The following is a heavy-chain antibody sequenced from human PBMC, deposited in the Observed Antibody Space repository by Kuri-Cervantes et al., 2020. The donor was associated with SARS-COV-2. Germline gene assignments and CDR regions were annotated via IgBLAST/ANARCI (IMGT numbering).Heavy chain of an antibody. CDR1: GFTFSSYA. J-gene: IGHJ3*02. V-gene: IGHV3-30-3*01. D-gene: IGHD3-22*01. CDR3: ANGGSGYYLHDAFDI. Sequence: GGSLRLSCAASGFTFSSYAMHWVRQAPGKGLEWVAVISYDGSNKYYADSVKGRFTISRDNSKNTLYLQMSSLRAEDTAVYYCANGGSGYYLHDAFDIWGQGTMVTVSS. CDR2: ISYDGSNK.